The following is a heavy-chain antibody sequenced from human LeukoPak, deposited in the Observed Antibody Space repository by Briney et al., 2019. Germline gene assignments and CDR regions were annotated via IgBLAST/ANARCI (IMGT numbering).Heavy chain of an antibody. V-gene: IGHV3-23*01. J-gene: IGHJ4*02. CDR3: AKGPVSAIVGATTLDY. D-gene: IGHD1-26*01. CDR1: GFTSTNYA. CDR2: IIWSTGSP. Sequence: SLRPSCAASGFTSTNYAINWVRRAPGTGLEGVSRIIWSTGSPYSAASVKGRYSISRDNSKNTVYVQMNSLRVEDTAVYYCAKGPVSAIVGATTLDYWGQGTLVSVSS.